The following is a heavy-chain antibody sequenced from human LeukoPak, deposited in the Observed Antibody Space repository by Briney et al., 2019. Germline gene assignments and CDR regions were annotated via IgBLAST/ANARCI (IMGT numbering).Heavy chain of an antibody. J-gene: IGHJ4*02. CDR2: INQDGSEK. CDR1: GFTVSSNH. CDR3: ARGAWYFGY. V-gene: IGHV3-7*04. Sequence: GGSLRLSCAASGFTVSSNHMSWVRQAPGKGLEWVANINQDGSEKYYVDSVKGRFTLSGDNTKNSLYLQMISLRAEDTAVYYCARGAWYFGYWGQGALVTVSS.